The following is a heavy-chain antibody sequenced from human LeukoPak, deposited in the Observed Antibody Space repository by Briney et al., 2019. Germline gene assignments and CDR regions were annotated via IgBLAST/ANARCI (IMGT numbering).Heavy chain of an antibody. Sequence: GESLKISCKGSGYSFTSYWIGWVRQMPGKGLEWMGIIYPADSDTTYSPSFDGQVTISADKSIDTVYLQWSSLKASDTATYYCARQSRDGSKTRGYYFDSWGQGTLVTVSS. CDR1: GYSFTSYW. CDR2: IYPADSDT. J-gene: IGHJ4*02. V-gene: IGHV5-51*01. D-gene: IGHD3-10*01. CDR3: ARQSRDGSKTRGYYFDS.